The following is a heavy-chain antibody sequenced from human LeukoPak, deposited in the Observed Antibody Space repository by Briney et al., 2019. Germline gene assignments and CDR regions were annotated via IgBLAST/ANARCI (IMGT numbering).Heavy chain of an antibody. CDR2: ISYDGSNK. Sequence: VQPGRSLGLSCAASGFTFSSYGMHWVRQAPGKGLEWVAVISYDGSNKYYADSVKGRFTISRDNSKNTLYLQMNSLRAEDTAVYYCAKGDDYGDLFDYWGQGTLVTVSS. CDR3: AKGDDYGDLFDY. V-gene: IGHV3-30*18. J-gene: IGHJ4*02. D-gene: IGHD4-17*01. CDR1: GFTFSSYG.